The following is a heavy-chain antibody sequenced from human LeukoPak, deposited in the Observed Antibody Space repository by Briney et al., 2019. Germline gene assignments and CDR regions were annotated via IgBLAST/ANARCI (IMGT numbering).Heavy chain of an antibody. V-gene: IGHV4-61*02. CDR3: ARAEWELDDAFDI. CDR1: GGSISNGSYS. CDR2: IYTSGST. D-gene: IGHD1-26*01. Sequence: PSQTLSLTCTVSGGSISNGSYSWNWIRQPAGKGLEWIGRIYTSGSTNYNPSLKSRLTISVDTSKNQFSLKLSSVTAADTAVYYCARAEWELDDAFDIWGQGTMVTVSS. J-gene: IGHJ3*02.